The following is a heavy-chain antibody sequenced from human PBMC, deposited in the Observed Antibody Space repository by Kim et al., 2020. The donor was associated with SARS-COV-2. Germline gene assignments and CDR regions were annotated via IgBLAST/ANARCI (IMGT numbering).Heavy chain of an antibody. D-gene: IGHD6-13*01. CDR2: ISYDGSNK. V-gene: IGHV3-30*18. J-gene: IGHJ5*02. Sequence: GGSLRLSCAASGFTFSSYGMHWVRQAPGKGLEWVAVISYDGSNKYYADSVKGRFTISRDNSKNTLYLQMNSLRAEDTAVYYCAKSVRQLVREFDPWGQGTLVTVSS. CDR1: GFTFSSYG. CDR3: AKSVRQLVREFDP.